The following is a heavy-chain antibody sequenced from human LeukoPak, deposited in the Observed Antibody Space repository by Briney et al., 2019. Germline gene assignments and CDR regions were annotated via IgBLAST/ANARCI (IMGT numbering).Heavy chain of an antibody. Sequence: PGGSLRLSCAASGFTFSSYGMHWVRQAPGKGLEWVAVIWYDGSNKYYADSVKGRFTISRDNSKNTLYMQMNSLRAEDTAVNYCAREGERYHILSPANNWFDPWGQGTLVTVSS. J-gene: IGHJ5*02. CDR1: GFTFSSYG. V-gene: IGHV3-33*01. CDR2: IWYDGSNK. D-gene: IGHD3-9*01. CDR3: AREGERYHILSPANNWFDP.